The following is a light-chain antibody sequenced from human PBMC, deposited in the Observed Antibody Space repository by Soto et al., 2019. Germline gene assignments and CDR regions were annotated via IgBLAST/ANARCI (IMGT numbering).Light chain of an antibody. Sequence: DIVLTQSPLSLPVTPGEPASISCRSSQSLLHSNGNIYLDWYLQKPGQSPQLLIYLGSIRASGVPDRFSGSGSGTDFTLKITRVEAEDVEVYYCMQAIQAPWTFGLGTKLEIK. CDR1: QSLLHSNGNIY. CDR2: LGS. J-gene: IGKJ1*01. CDR3: MQAIQAPWT. V-gene: IGKV2-28*01.